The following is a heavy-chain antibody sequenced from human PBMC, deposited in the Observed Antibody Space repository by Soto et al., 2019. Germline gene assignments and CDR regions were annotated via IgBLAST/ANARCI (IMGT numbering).Heavy chain of an antibody. CDR2: INQSGST. V-gene: IGHV4-34*01. Sequence: PSETLSLTCVVDGGSFSGYYWSWIRQPPGKGLEWIGEINQSGSTNYNPSLKSRVTISVDTSKNQFSLRLSSVTAADTAVYYCASTYSRSWSAFDYLGQGNLVTVSS. J-gene: IGHJ4*02. CDR3: ASTYSRSWSAFDY. CDR1: GGSFSGYY. D-gene: IGHD6-13*01.